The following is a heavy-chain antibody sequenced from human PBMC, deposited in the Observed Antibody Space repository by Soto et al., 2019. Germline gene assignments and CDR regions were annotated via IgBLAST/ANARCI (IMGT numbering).Heavy chain of an antibody. CDR1: GGSISSYY. D-gene: IGHD3-3*01. J-gene: IGHJ6*02. CDR2: IYYSGST. CDR3: ARGYEGYDFWSGYYGLYYYGMDV. V-gene: IGHV4-59*01. Sequence: SETLSLTCTVSGGSISSYYWSWIRQPPGKGLEWIGYIYYSGSTNYNPSLKSRVTISVDTSKNQFSLKLSSVTAADTAVYYCARGYEGYDFWSGYYGLYYYGMDVWGQGATVTVSS.